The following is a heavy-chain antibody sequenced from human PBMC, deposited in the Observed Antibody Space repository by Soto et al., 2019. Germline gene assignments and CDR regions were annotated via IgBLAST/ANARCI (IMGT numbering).Heavy chain of an antibody. CDR1: GYTFSDSA. CDR2: IRTKANSYAT. V-gene: IGHV3-73*02. D-gene: IGHD1-26*01. J-gene: IGHJ4*02. Sequence: EVQLVESGGGLVQPGGSLKLSCAASGYTFSDSAMHWVRQASGQGLEWVGRIRTKANSYATVYAASVKGRFTISRDESKITAYLQMNSLKTEDTAVYYCARLWSEREPNFDYWGQGTLVSVSS. CDR3: ARLWSEREPNFDY.